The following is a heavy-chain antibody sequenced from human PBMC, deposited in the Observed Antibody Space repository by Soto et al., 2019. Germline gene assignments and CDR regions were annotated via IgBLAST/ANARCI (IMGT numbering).Heavy chain of an antibody. CDR1: GFTFSTYA. Sequence: QVQLVESGGGVVQPGRSLRLSCAASGFTFSTYAMNWVRQGPGKGLEWVALISFDGSSKYYADPVKGRFTISRDNSKNTFYLQMNSLRGEDTAVYYCARDGNTYYYDRQDYWGQGSLVTVSS. CDR3: ARDGNTYYYDRQDY. J-gene: IGHJ4*02. D-gene: IGHD3-22*01. V-gene: IGHV3-30-3*01. CDR2: ISFDGSSK.